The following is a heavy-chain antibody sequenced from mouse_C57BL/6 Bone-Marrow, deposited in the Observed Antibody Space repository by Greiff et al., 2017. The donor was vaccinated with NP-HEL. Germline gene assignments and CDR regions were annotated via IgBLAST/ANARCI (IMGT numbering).Heavy chain of an antibody. CDR2: IWRGGST. CDR3: AKNGKYDYVDY. D-gene: IGHD2-4*01. V-gene: IGHV2-5*01. J-gene: IGHJ2*01. Sequence: VKLMESGPGLVQPSQSLSITCTVSGFSLTSYGVHWVRPSPGKGLEWLGVIWRGGSTDYNAAFMSRLSITKDNSKSQVFFKMNSLQADDTAIYYCAKNGKYDYVDYWGQGTTLTVSS. CDR1: GFSLTSYG.